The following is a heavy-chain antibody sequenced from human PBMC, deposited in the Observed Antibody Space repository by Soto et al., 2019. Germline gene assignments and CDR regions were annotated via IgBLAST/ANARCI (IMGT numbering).Heavy chain of an antibody. CDR2: ISAYNGNT. CDR3: ARGLWGIVVTQAFDI. CDR1: GYTFTSYG. D-gene: IGHD6-19*01. J-gene: IGHJ3*02. Sequence: GASVKVSCKASGYTFTSYGISWVRQAPGQGLEWMGWISAYNGNTNYAQKLQGRFTISRDNSKNTLYMQMNSLRAEDTAMYYCARGLWGIVVTQAFDIWGQGTVVTVSS. V-gene: IGHV1-18*01.